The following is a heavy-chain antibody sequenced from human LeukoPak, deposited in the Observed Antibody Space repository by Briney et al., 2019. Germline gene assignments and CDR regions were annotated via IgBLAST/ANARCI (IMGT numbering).Heavy chain of an antibody. D-gene: IGHD4-23*01. Sequence: SGGSLRLSCAASGFTFSSYAMHWVRQAPGKGLEWVAVISYDGSNKYYADSMKGRFTISRDNSKNTLYLQMNSLRTEDTAVYYCAKGTYGGNSGAFWGAFDIWGQGTMVTVSS. CDR1: GFTFSSYA. J-gene: IGHJ3*02. V-gene: IGHV3-30-3*01. CDR2: ISYDGSNK. CDR3: AKGTYGGNSGAFWGAFDI.